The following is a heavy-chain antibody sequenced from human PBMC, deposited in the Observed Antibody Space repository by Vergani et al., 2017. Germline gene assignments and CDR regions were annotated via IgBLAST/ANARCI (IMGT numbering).Heavy chain of an antibody. CDR1: GFTFSSYG. J-gene: IGHJ4*02. D-gene: IGHD5-24*01. Sequence: QVQLVESGGGVVQPGRSLRLSCAASGFTFSSYGMHWVRQAPGKGLEWVAVIWYDGSNKYYADSVKGRFTISRDKSKNTLYLQMNSLRAEDTAVYYCAKRAVLPGLLQFADYFDYWGQGTLVTVSS. CDR2: IWYDGSNK. CDR3: AKRAVLPGLLQFADYFDY. V-gene: IGHV3-33*03.